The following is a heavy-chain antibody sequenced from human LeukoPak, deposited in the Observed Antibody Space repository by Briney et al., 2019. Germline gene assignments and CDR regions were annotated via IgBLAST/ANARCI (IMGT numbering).Heavy chain of an antibody. CDR3: ARDPFREGATDHLDY. CDR2: INPNSGGT. V-gene: IGHV1-2*02. J-gene: IGHJ4*02. CDR1: GYTFTGYY. Sequence: GSVKVSCKASGYTFTGYYMHWVRQAPGQGLEWMGWINPNSGGTNYAQKFQGRVTMPRDTFISTAYMELSRLRSDDTAVYYCARDPFREGATDHLDYWGQGTLVTVSS. D-gene: IGHD1-26*01.